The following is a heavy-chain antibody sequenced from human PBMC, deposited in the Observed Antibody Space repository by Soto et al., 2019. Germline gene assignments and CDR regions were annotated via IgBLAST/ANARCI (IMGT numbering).Heavy chain of an antibody. D-gene: IGHD5-12*01. CDR2: INAGNGNT. J-gene: IGHJ3*02. CDR3: ARGPYELYSGYDLGSAFDI. CDR1: GYTFTSYA. Sequence: ASVKVSCKASGYTFTSYAMHWVRQAPGQRLEWMGWINAGNGNTKYSQKFQGRVTITRDTSASTAYMELSSLRSEDTAVYYCARGPYELYSGYDLGSAFDIWGQGTMVTVSS. V-gene: IGHV1-3*01.